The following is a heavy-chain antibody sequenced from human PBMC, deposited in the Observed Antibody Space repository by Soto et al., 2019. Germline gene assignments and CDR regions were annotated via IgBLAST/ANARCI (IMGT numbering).Heavy chain of an antibody. D-gene: IGHD2-21*02. CDR3: TTCGGDCYFNY. CDR1: GFIFSNAW. Sequence: EVQLVESGGGLVKPGGSLRLSCAASGFIFSNAWMNWVRQAPGKGLEWIGRIKSKTVGGTTDYAAPVKGRFTISRDDSKTTVYLQMNSLKIEDTAVYFCTTCGGDCYFNYWGRGTLVTVSS. J-gene: IGHJ4*02. V-gene: IGHV3-15*01. CDR2: IKSKTVGGTT.